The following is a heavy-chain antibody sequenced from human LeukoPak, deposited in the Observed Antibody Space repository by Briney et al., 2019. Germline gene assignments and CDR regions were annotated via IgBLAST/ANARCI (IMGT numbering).Heavy chain of an antibody. D-gene: IGHD6-13*01. Sequence: GRSLRLSCAASGFTISSYAMHWVRQAPGKGQGGAAAISYDGSNKYYADSVKGRFTISRDNSKTTLYLQMNSLRAEDTAVYYCARAAPTGYSSSWYAPPHYWGQGTLVTVSS. CDR2: ISYDGSNK. CDR3: ARAAPTGYSSSWYAPPHY. CDR1: GFTISSYA. J-gene: IGHJ4*02. V-gene: IGHV3-30*04.